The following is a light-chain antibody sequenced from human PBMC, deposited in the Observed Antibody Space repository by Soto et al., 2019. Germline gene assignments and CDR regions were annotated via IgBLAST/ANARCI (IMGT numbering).Light chain of an antibody. Sequence: QSALTQPASVSGSPGQSITISCTGTSSDVGSYNLVSWYQQHPGEAPKLMIYEGSKRPSGVSNRFSGSKSGNTASLTISGLQAEDEADYYCCSYAGSSTYVSGTGTKLTVL. CDR1: SSDVGSYNL. J-gene: IGLJ1*01. V-gene: IGLV2-23*01. CDR3: CSYAGSSTYV. CDR2: EGS.